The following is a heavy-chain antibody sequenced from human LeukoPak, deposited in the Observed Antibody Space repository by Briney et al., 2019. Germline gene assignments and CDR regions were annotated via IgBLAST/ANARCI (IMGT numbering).Heavy chain of an antibody. CDR2: ITNSGGST. CDR3: VKDNEAGGSPFDR. CDR1: GFTFSSYV. V-gene: IGHV3-23*01. D-gene: IGHD1-1*01. Sequence: PGGSLRLSCAASGFTFSSYVMSWVRQAPGKGLAWVSGITNSGGSTNYADSVKGRFTISRDNSKNTLYLQMSSLRAVDTAVYYCVKDNEAGGSPFDRWGQGTLVTVSS. J-gene: IGHJ4*02.